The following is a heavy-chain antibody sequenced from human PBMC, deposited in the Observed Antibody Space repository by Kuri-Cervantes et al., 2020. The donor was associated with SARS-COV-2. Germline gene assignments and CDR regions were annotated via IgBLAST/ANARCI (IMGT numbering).Heavy chain of an antibody. J-gene: IGHJ3*02. V-gene: IGHV1-18*01. Sequence: ASVKVSCKASGYTFTSYGISWVRQAPGQGLEWMGWISAYNGNTNYAQKLQGRVTMTTDTSTSTAYMELRSLRSDDTAVYYCARVSALRFLERVNAFDIWGQGTMVTVSS. CDR2: ISAYNGNT. D-gene: IGHD3-3*01. CDR3: ARVSALRFLERVNAFDI. CDR1: GYTFTSYG.